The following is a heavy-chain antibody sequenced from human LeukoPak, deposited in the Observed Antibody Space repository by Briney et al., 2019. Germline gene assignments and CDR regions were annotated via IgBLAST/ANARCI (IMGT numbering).Heavy chain of an antibody. V-gene: IGHV4-39*01. CDR2: IYYSGST. J-gene: IGHJ4*02. D-gene: IGHD3-3*01. Sequence: PSETLSLTCTVSGGSISSSSYYWGWIRQPPGKGLEWIGSIYYSGSTYYNPSLKSRVTISVDTSKNQFSLKLRSVTAADTAVYYCARRGITIFFDYWDQGTLVTVSS. CDR1: GGSISSSSYY. CDR3: ARRGITIFFDY.